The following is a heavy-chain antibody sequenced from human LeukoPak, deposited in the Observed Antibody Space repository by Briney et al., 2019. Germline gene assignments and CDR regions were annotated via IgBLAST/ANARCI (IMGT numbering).Heavy chain of an antibody. CDR3: ARRSGLGAFDI. J-gene: IGHJ3*02. Sequence: SETLSLTCAVYGGSFSAYYWSWIRQPPGKGLEWIGEINHSGSSNYNPSLKSRVTISVDTSKNQFSLKLSSVTAADTAVYYCARRSGLGAFDIWGRGTMVTVSS. V-gene: IGHV4-34*01. CDR2: INHSGSS. D-gene: IGHD6-19*01. CDR1: GGSFSAYY.